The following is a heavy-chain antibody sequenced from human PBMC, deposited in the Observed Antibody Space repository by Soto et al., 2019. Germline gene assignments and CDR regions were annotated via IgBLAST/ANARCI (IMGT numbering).Heavy chain of an antibody. V-gene: IGHV1-3*01. CDR3: AIEDYDILTGRRWLDP. J-gene: IGHJ5*02. Sequence: QVQLVQSGAEVKKPGASVKVSCKASGYTFTGYDMQWVRQAPGQGLEWMGWINPGNGNTKYSPKFQGRVSITRDTSATTAYMELNSLISEDTAVYYCAIEDYDILTGRRWLDPWGQGTLVTVSS. D-gene: IGHD3-9*01. CDR1: GYTFTGYD. CDR2: INPGNGNT.